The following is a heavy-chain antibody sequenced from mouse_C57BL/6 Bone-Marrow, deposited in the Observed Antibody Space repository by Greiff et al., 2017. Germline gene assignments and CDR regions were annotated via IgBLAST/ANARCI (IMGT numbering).Heavy chain of an antibody. Sequence: VMLVESGAELARPGASVKLSCKASGYTFTSYGISWVKQRTGQGLEWIGEIYPRSGNTYYNEKFKGKATLTADKSSSTAYMELRSLTSEDSAVFGGARNYGSSWFAYWGQGTLVTVSA. CDR2: IYPRSGNT. D-gene: IGHD1-1*01. V-gene: IGHV1-81*01. J-gene: IGHJ3*01. CDR3: ARNYGSSWFAY. CDR1: GYTFTSYG.